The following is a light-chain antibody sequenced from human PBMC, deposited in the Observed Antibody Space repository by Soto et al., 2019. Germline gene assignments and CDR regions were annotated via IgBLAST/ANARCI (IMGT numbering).Light chain of an antibody. V-gene: IGKV3-20*01. CDR1: QSVSSSY. J-gene: IGKJ1*01. Sequence: EIVLTQSPGTLSLSPGERATLSCRASQSVSSSYLAWYQQKPGQAPRLLIYGASSRPTGIPDRFSGSGSVTDFTLTISRLEPEDFAVYYCQQYGSSPWTFGQGTKVEI. CDR3: QQYGSSPWT. CDR2: GAS.